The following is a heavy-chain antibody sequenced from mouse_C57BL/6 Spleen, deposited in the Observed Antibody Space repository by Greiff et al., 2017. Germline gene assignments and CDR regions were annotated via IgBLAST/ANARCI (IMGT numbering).Heavy chain of an antibody. CDR3: ARDYSNYPYYYAMDY. J-gene: IGHJ4*01. CDR2: IYWDDDK. D-gene: IGHD2-5*01. CDR1: GFSLSTSGMG. Sequence: QVTLKESGPGILQSSQTLSLTCSFSGFSLSTSGMGVSWIRQPSGKGLEWLAHIYWDDDKRYNPSLKSRLTISKDTSRNQVFLKITSVATADTATYYCARDYSNYPYYYAMDYWGQGTSVTVSS. V-gene: IGHV8-12*01.